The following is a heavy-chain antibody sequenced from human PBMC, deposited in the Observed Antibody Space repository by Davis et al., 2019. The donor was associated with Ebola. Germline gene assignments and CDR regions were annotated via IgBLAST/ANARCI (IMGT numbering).Heavy chain of an antibody. V-gene: IGHV3-30*04. CDR1: GFTFSSYA. CDR3: AKDRGIQLWPQYGMDV. Sequence: PGGSLRLSCAASGFTFSSYAMHWVRQAPGKGLEWVAVISYDGSNKYYADSVKGRFTISRDNSKNTLSLQMNSLRAEDTAVFYCAKDRGIQLWPQYGMDVWGQGTTVTVSS. D-gene: IGHD5-18*01. CDR2: ISYDGSNK. J-gene: IGHJ6*02.